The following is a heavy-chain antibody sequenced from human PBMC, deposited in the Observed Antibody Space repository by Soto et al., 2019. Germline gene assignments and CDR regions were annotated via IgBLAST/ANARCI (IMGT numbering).Heavy chain of an antibody. Sequence: PSETLSLTCEVSTGSITSSHWLSWVRQSPGKGLEWIGEIHHSGSTNYNPSLQSRVSISVDKSKTQFSLSLSFVTAADTAVYYCARSRKGYSSGWSFDQWGQGTLVTVSS. CDR1: TGSITSSHW. CDR3: ARSRKGYSSGWSFDQ. V-gene: IGHV4-4*02. CDR2: IHHSGST. J-gene: IGHJ4*02. D-gene: IGHD6-19*01.